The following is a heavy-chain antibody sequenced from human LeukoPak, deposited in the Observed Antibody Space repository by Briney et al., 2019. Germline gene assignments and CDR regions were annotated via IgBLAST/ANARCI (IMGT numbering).Heavy chain of an antibody. CDR3: ARDLPYYDSSGYYYVLDY. CDR1: GGSISSSSYY. J-gene: IGHJ4*02. V-gene: IGHV4-39*07. CDR2: IYYSGST. Sequence: SETLSLTCTVSGGSISSSSYYWGWIRQPPGKGLEWIGSIYYSGSTYYNPSLKSRVTISVDTSKNQFSLKLSSVTAADTAVYYCARDLPYYDSSGYYYVLDYWGQGTLVTVSS. D-gene: IGHD3-22*01.